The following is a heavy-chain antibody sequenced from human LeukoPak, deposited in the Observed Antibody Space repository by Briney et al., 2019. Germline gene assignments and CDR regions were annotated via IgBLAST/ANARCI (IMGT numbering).Heavy chain of an antibody. V-gene: IGHV4-38-2*02. D-gene: IGHD5-12*01. Sequence: SETLSLTCTVSGYSITSGYYWGWIRQPPGKGLEWIGSIYYSGSTYYNPSLKSRVTISVDTSKNQFSLKLSSVTAADTAVYYCARYSGYDGNFDYWGQGTLVTVSS. CDR1: GYSITSGYY. CDR3: ARYSGYDGNFDY. CDR2: IYYSGST. J-gene: IGHJ4*02.